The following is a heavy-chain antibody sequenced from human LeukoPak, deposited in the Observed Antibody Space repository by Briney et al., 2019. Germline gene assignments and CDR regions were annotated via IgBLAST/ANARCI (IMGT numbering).Heavy chain of an antibody. V-gene: IGHV3-9*01. CDR2: ISRNSGSI. D-gene: IGHD2-2*01. CDR3: GRASGYCSSTSCPPDY. J-gene: IGHJ4*02. Sequence: GRSLRLSCAASGFTFDEHAMPWVRQAPGKGLEWVSGISRNSGSIGYADSVKGRFTISRDNAKNSLYLQMNSLRAEDTAFYYCGRASGYCSSTSCPPDYWGQGTLVTVSS. CDR1: GFTFDEHA.